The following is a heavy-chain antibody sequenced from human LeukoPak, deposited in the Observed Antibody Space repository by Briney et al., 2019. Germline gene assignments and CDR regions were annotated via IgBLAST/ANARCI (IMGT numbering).Heavy chain of an antibody. CDR2: INHSGST. CDR3: ASLVSVYGDYVHTIN. CDR1: GGSFSGYY. D-gene: IGHD4-17*01. V-gene: IGHV4-34*01. Sequence: PSETLSLTCAVYGGSFSGYYWSWIRQPPGKGLEWIGEINHSGSTNYNPSLKSRVTISVDTSKNQFSLKLSSVTAADTAVYYCASLVSVYGDYVHTINWGQGTLVTVSS. J-gene: IGHJ4*02.